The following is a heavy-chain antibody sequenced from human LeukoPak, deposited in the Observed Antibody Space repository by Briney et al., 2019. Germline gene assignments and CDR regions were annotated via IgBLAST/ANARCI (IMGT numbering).Heavy chain of an antibody. D-gene: IGHD2-2*01. J-gene: IGHJ6*03. CDR1: GFTFDDYA. Sequence: GGSLRLSSAASGFTFDDYAMHWVRQAPGKGLEWVSGINWNSGSIAYADSVKGRFTISRDNAKNSLYLQMNSLRTEDTALYYCSKGSVTSLYYCFMDVWGRGTTVTVSS. CDR3: SKGSVTSLYYCFMDV. CDR2: INWNSGSI. V-gene: IGHV3-9*01.